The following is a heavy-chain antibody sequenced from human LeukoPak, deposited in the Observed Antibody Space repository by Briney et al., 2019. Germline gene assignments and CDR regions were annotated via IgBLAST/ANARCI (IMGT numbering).Heavy chain of an antibody. CDR3: ARNVVRGVACFGY. V-gene: IGHV1-2*02. CDR2: INSNSGGT. J-gene: IGHJ4*02. D-gene: IGHD3-10*01. Sequence: ASVKVSCKASGYTFSGYYMHWVRQAPGQGLEWMGWINSNSGGTNYAQKFQGRVTMTRDTSISTAYMELSRLRSDDTAVYYCARNVVRGVACFGYWGQGTLVTVSS. CDR1: GYTFSGYY.